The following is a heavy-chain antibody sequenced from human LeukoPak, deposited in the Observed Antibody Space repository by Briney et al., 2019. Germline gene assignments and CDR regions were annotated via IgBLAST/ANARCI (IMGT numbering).Heavy chain of an antibody. J-gene: IGHJ4*02. CDR3: ARMESHSLGY. D-gene: IGHD5-18*01. CDR1: GFTFSSYE. V-gene: IGHV3-48*03. Sequence: GGSLRLSCAASGFTFSSYEMNWVRQAPGKGLEWVSYISSSGSTIYYADSVKGRFTISRDNAKNSLCLQMNSLRAEDTAVYYCARMESHSLGYWGQGTLVTVSS. CDR2: ISSSGSTI.